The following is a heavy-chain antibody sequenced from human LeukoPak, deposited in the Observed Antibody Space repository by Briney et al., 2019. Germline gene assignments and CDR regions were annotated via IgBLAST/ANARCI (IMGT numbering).Heavy chain of an antibody. CDR2: INHSGNT. CDR1: GGSFIGSH. Sequence: PSETLSLTCAVSGGSFIGSHWNWIRQPPGKGLEWIGEINHSGNTNYNPSLKSRVTISVDTSKNQFSLKLRSVTVADTAVYYCARDPTTVVTLPYYFDDWGQGTLVTVPS. CDR3: ARDPTTVVTLPYYFDD. D-gene: IGHD4-23*01. J-gene: IGHJ4*02. V-gene: IGHV4-34*01.